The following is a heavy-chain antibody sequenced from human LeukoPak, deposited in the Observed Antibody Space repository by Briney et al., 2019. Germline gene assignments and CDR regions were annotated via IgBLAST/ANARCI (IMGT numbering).Heavy chain of an antibody. CDR2: ISPDAGTK. CDR1: GVTFSSYW. CDR3: SRYVSRNTPDF. Sequence: PGGSLRLSCAASGVTFSSYWMTWFRQAPGKGLEWVANISPDAGTKYYVASVQGRFTISRDNAKNSLYLQMSSLKADDTALYFCSRYVSRNTPDFWGQGTLVSVSS. J-gene: IGHJ4*02. D-gene: IGHD2-2*01. V-gene: IGHV3-7*01.